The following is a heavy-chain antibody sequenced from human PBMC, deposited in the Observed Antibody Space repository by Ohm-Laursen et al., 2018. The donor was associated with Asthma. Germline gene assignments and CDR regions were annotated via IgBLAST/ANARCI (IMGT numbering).Heavy chain of an antibody. V-gene: IGHV3-33*01. CDR3: ARAGITIFGVVIDAFDI. CDR1: GFTFSSYG. J-gene: IGHJ3*02. Sequence: RSLRLSCAASGFTFSSYGMHWVRQAPGKGLEWVAVIWYDGSNKYYADSVKGRFTISRDNSKNTLYLQMNSLRAEDTAVYYCARAGITIFGVVIDAFDIWGQGTMVTVSS. D-gene: IGHD3-3*01. CDR2: IWYDGSNK.